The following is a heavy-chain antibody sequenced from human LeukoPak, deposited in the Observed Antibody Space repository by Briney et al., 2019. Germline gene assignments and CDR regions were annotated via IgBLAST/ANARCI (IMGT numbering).Heavy chain of an antibody. CDR1: GGSISNSHYY. CDR3: ARRSHCTGGSCPPV. J-gene: IGHJ6*02. V-gene: IGHV4-39*01. CDR2: IYYDGNT. Sequence: SETLSLTCSVPGGSISNSHYYLVWIRQPPGKGLEWIGSIYYDGNTYYNPSLKSRVTISVDTSKNQFSLKLSSVTAADTAIYYCARRSHCTGGSCPPVWGQGATVTVSS. D-gene: IGHD2-15*01.